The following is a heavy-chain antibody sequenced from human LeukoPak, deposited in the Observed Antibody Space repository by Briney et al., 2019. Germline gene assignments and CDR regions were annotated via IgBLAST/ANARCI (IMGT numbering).Heavy chain of an antibody. V-gene: IGHV3-23*01. J-gene: IGHJ4*02. CDR3: ARAGSGGGMDY. D-gene: IGHD3-16*01. Sequence: GGSLRLSCAASGFTFSSYIMTWVRQAPGKGLEWVSTIINSDGTTYYADSVRGRFTISRDNYKNTLYLQMNSLRAEDTAVYYCARAGSGGGMDYWGQGTLVTVSS. CDR2: IINSDGTT. CDR1: GFTFSSYI.